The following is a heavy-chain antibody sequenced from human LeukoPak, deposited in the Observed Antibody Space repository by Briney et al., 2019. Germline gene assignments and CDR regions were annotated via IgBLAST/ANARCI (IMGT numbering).Heavy chain of an antibody. CDR2: IKPKTDGETT. V-gene: IGHV3-15*07. CDR1: GFTFSNAY. CDR3: ITPLPYSAQ. J-gene: IGHJ4*02. Sequence: GGSPRLSCAASGFTFSNAYMNWVRLAPGKGLEWVGRIKPKTDGETTEYAAPVKGRFSISRDDSKNMLYLQMNSLKTEDTAVYYCITPLPYSAQGGQGTLVTVSS. D-gene: IGHD2-21*01.